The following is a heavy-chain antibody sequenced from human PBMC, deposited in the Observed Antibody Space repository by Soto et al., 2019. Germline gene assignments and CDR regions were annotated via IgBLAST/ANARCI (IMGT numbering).Heavy chain of an antibody. D-gene: IGHD2-8*01. V-gene: IGHV1-2*02. CDR3: ARGMLNYYYGMDV. CDR1: GYTFTGYY. Sequence: ASVKVSCKASGYTFTGYYMHWVRQAPGQGLEWMGWINPNSGGTNYAQKFQGRVTMTRDMSISAAYMELSRLRSDDTAVYYCARGMLNYYYGMDVWGQGTTVTVSS. J-gene: IGHJ6*02. CDR2: INPNSGGT.